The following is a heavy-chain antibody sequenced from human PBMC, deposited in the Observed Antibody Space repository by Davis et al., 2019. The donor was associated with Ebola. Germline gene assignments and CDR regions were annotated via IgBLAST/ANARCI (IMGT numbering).Heavy chain of an antibody. CDR2: IYHSGST. CDR1: GGSISSGGYS. D-gene: IGHD3-3*01. Sequence: MPSETLSLTCAVSGGSISSGGYSWSWLRQPPGKGLEWIGYIYHSGSTYYNPSLKSRVTISVDTSKNQFSLKLSSVTAADTAVYYCARRFLEWEFDYWGQGTLVTVSS. CDR3: ARRFLEWEFDY. V-gene: IGHV4-30-2*01. J-gene: IGHJ4*02.